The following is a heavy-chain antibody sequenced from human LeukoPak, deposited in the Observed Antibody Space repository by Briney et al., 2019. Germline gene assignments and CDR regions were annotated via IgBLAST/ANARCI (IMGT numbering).Heavy chain of an antibody. CDR1: GFTFSSYD. J-gene: IGHJ4*02. CDR2: IWFDGSNK. D-gene: IGHD6-13*01. CDR3: ASAAGPFDN. Sequence: GGSLRLSCVASGFTFSSYDMHWVRQAPGKGPEWVAVIWFDGSNKYYADSVKGRFTISRDNSKNTLYLEMNSLRAEDTAVYYCASAAGPFDNWGQGTLVTVSS. V-gene: IGHV3-33*01.